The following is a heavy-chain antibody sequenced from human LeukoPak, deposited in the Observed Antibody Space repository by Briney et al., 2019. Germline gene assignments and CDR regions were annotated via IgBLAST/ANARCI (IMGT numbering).Heavy chain of an antibody. CDR2: ISGSGSST. J-gene: IGHJ5*02. D-gene: IGHD3-22*01. V-gene: IGHV3-23*01. CDR1: GFTFSSYW. CDR3: AKDSTPTYYDSSGYYDP. Sequence: PGGSLRLSCAASGFTFSSYWMSWVRQAPGKGLEWVSAISGSGSSTYYADSVKGRFTISRDNSKNTLYLQMNSLRAEDTAVYYCAKDSTPTYYDSSGYYDPWGQGTLVTVSS.